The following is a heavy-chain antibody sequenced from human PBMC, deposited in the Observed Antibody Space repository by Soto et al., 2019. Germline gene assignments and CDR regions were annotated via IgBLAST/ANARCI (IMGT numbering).Heavy chain of an antibody. CDR2: IDPSDSYT. J-gene: IGHJ6*02. CDR3: ARQRYSSSWYSNYYYGMDV. V-gene: IGHV5-10-1*01. CDR1: GYSFTSYW. D-gene: IGHD6-13*01. Sequence: GESLKISCKGSGYSFTSYWISWVRQMPGKGLEWMGRIDPSDSYTNYSPSFQGHVTISADKSISTAYLQWSSLKASDTAMYYCARQRYSSSWYSNYYYGMDVWGQGTTVTVAS.